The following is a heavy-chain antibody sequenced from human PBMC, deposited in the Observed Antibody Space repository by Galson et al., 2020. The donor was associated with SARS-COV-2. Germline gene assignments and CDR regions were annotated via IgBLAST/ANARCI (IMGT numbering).Heavy chain of an antibody. D-gene: IGHD2-2*01. CDR1: GYSFTSYW. CDR3: ARHNLVVPAAIGHYYYYYMDV. J-gene: IGHJ6*03. Sequence: KIGESLKISCKGSGYSFTSYWIGWVRQMPGKGLEWMGLIYPGDSDTRYSPSFQGQVTISADKSISTAYLQWSSLKASDTAMYYCARHNLVVPAAIGHYYYYYMDVWGKGTTVTVSS. V-gene: IGHV5-51*01. CDR2: IYPGDSDT.